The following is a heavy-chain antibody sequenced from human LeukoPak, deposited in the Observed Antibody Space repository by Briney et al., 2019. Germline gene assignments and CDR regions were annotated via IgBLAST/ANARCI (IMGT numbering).Heavy chain of an antibody. CDR1: GGSFSGYY. J-gene: IGHJ5*02. Sequence: SETLSLTCAVHGGSFSGYYWNWIRQPPGKGLEWIGEVTDSGDANYSPSLKRRVTMSTDTSKRRFSLKLTSVTAADTAVYYCAKGGLDLWGHGTPVTVSS. V-gene: IGHV4-34*01. CDR3: AKGGLDL. CDR2: VTDSGDA.